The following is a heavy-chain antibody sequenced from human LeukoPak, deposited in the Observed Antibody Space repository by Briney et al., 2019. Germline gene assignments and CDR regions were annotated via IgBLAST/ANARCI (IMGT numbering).Heavy chain of an antibody. CDR3: TTRRRDGYRFDY. V-gene: IGHV5-10-1*01. CDR2: IDPTDSYI. D-gene: IGHD5-24*01. J-gene: IGHJ4*02. Sequence: TLSCKGSGYSFTTYWISWVRLMPGKGLEWIGRIDPTDSYIDYSPSLQGHVTISADKSISTAYLQWSSLKASDTAMYFCTTRRRDGYRFDYWGQAAMATDSS. CDR1: GYSFTTYW.